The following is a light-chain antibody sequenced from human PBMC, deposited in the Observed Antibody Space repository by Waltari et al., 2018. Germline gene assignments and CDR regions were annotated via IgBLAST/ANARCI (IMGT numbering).Light chain of an antibody. Sequence: EILLTQSPGTLSLSPGERATLTCRASQSVSRTLAWYQQKPGKAPKLLIYGASIRATGIPDRFTGSGSGTDFSLTISSLEPEDFAIYFCQQYERLPATFGQGTKVEIK. CDR1: QSVSRT. V-gene: IGKV3-20*01. CDR2: GAS. J-gene: IGKJ1*01. CDR3: QQYERLPAT.